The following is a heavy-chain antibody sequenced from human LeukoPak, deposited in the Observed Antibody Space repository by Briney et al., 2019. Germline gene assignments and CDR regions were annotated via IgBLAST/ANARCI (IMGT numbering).Heavy chain of an antibody. D-gene: IGHD1-26*01. CDR1: GFTFSPYS. CDR2: ITSGSSTI. CDR3: ARSVGHLDY. J-gene: IGHJ4*02. V-gene: IGHV3-48*04. Sequence: GGSLRLSCAASGFTFSPYSMNWVRQPPGKGLEWVSYITSGSSTIYYTDSVKGRFTISRDDAKNSLYLQMNSLRAEDTAVYYCARSVGHLDYWGQGTLVTVSS.